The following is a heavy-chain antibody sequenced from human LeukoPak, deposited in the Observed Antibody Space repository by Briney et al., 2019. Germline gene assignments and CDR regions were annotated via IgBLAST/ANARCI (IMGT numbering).Heavy chain of an antibody. V-gene: IGHV5-51*01. D-gene: IGHD4-17*01. CDR2: IYPGVSDT. CDR1: GYSFTSYW. Sequence: GESRQISCKGSGYSFTSYWIGWVRQMPGKGLEWMGIIYPGVSDTRYSPSFQGHVTISDDKSINTAYLQWSGLKASDTAMYYCARLLYGVYSHYFDYWDQGTVVTVSS. J-gene: IGHJ4*02. CDR3: ARLLYGVYSHYFDY.